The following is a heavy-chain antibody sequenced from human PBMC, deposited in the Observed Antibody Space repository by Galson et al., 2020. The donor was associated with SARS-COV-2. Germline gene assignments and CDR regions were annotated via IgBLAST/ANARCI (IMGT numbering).Heavy chain of an antibody. CDR2: ISSSSSYI. CDR1: GFTFSSYS. V-gene: IGHV3-21*01. Sequence: GESLKISCAASGFTFSSYSMNWVRQAPGKGLEWVSSISSSSSYIYYADSVKGRFTISRDNAKNSLYLQMNSLRAEDTAVYYCARDLQIQLGCPEQDVWGQGTTVTVSS. D-gene: IGHD5-18*01. CDR3: ARDLQIQLGCPEQDV. J-gene: IGHJ6*02.